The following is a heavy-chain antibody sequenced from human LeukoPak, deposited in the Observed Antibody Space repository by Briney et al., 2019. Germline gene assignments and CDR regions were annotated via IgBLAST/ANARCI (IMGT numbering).Heavy chain of an antibody. V-gene: IGHV4-59*02. CDR3: ARDLFPINWFES. D-gene: IGHD2-2*02. Sequence: SETLSLTCTVSGGSVTKYYWHWIRQAPGKGLEWIGFVFHTGITNYNPSLKSRVTISVDTSKNQFSLKLTSVTAADTAVYFCARDLFPINWFESWGQGTLVTVSS. CDR2: VFHTGIT. J-gene: IGHJ5*01. CDR1: GGSVTKYY.